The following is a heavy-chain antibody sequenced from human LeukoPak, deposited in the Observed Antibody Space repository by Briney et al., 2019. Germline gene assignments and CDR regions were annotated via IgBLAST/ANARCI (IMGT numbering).Heavy chain of an antibody. CDR1: GYTFTSYG. V-gene: IGHV1-18*01. Sequence: ASVKVSCKASGYTFTSYGISWVRQAPGQGLEWMGWISAYNGNTNYAQKLQGRVTMTTDTSTSTAYMELRSLRSEDTAVYYCARGPTGYYYDSSGYMDVWGKGTTVTVSS. D-gene: IGHD3-22*01. J-gene: IGHJ6*04. CDR3: ARGPTGYYYDSSGYMDV. CDR2: ISAYNGNT.